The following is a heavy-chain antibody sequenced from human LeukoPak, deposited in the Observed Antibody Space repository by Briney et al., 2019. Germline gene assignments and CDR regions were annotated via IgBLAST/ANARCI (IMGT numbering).Heavy chain of an antibody. CDR3: ARDREDTAMALGG. CDR1: GGTFSSYA. CDR2: IIPIFGTA. V-gene: IGHV1-69*13. Sequence: SVKVSCKASGGTFSSYAISWVRQAPGQGLEWMGGIIPIFGTANYAQKFQGRVTITADESTSTAYMELSSLRSEDTAVYYCARDREDTAMALGGWGQGTLVTVSS. J-gene: IGHJ4*02. D-gene: IGHD5-18*01.